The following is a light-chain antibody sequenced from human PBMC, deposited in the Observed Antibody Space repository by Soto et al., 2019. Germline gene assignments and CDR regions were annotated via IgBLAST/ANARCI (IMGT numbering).Light chain of an antibody. CDR2: GAS. V-gene: IGKV3-15*01. Sequence: EKVMTQSPASLSVSPGERATLSCRASQSVSANVAWYQQKPGQAPRLLLYGASTRATGIPARFSGSGSGTEFTFTISSLQSEDFAVYYCHQYNNWPLTFGGGTKVDIK. J-gene: IGKJ4*01. CDR1: QSVSAN. CDR3: HQYNNWPLT.